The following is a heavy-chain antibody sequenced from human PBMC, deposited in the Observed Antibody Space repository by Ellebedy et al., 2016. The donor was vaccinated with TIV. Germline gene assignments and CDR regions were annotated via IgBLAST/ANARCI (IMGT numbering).Heavy chain of an antibody. J-gene: IGHJ4*02. D-gene: IGHD6-13*01. CDR3: ARLGVIAAAGASDY. Sequence: PGGSLRLSCAASGFIFSIHAMGWVRQAPGKGLEWVSSAGGSDGSTFYADSVRGRFTISRDNAKNTLYLQMNSLRAEDTAVYYCARLGVIAAAGASDYWGQGTLVIVSS. V-gene: IGHV3-23*01. CDR2: AGGSDGST. CDR1: GFIFSIHA.